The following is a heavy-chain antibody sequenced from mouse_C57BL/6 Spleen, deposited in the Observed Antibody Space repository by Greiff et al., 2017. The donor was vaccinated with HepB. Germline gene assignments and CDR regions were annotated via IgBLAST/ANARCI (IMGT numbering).Heavy chain of an antibody. V-gene: IGHV1-22*01. J-gene: IGHJ3*01. D-gene: IGHD2-4*01. CDR1: GYTFTDYN. Sequence: VQLKQSGPELVKPGASVKMSCKASGYTFTDYNMHWVKQSHGKSLEWIGYINPNNGGTSYNQKFKGKATLTVNKSSSTAYMELRSLTSEDSAVYYCVGADYDKAWFAYWGQGTLVTVSA. CDR3: VGADYDKAWFAY. CDR2: INPNNGGT.